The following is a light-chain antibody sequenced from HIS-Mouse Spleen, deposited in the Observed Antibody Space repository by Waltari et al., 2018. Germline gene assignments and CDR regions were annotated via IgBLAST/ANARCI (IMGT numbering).Light chain of an antibody. CDR1: QSVLYSSNNKNY. J-gene: IGKJ2*01. CDR3: QQYYSTPYT. V-gene: IGKV4-1*01. Sequence: DIQMTQSPDSLAVSLGERSTIHCNSSQSVLYSSNNKNYLAWYQQKPGQPPKLLIYWASTRESGVPDRFSGSGSGTDFTLTISSLQAEDVAVYYCQQYYSTPYTFGQGTKLEIK. CDR2: WAS.